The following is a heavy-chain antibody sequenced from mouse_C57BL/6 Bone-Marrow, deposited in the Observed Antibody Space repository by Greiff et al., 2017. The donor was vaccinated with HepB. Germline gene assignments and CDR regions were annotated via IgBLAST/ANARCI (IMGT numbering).Heavy chain of an antibody. Sequence: QVQLKESGAELARPGASVKLSCKASGYNFTSYGISWVKQRTGQGLEWIGEIYPRGGNNNYNAKFKGKATMTADKSSSTAYMQLRSLTSEDSAVYFCARTRYNGSSYWGQGTTLTVSS. CDR3: ARTRYNGSSY. V-gene: IGHV1-81*01. J-gene: IGHJ2*01. D-gene: IGHD1-1*01. CDR1: GYNFTSYG. CDR2: IYPRGGNN.